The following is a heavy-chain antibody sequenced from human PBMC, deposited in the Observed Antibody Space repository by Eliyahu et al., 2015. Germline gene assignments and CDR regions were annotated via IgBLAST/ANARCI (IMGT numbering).Heavy chain of an antibody. CDR1: GFPFSDXA. D-gene: IGHD4-23*01. Sequence: QVRLVESGGGVVQPGRXLXLSXSASGFPFSDXAMHWARXARGKGLGWGAIIWYDGSNQYYADSVKGRFTISRDNSKNTVSLQMNSLRGEDTAIYYCARDHDYSGNYLEDWGQGTLVAVSS. CDR2: IWYDGSNQ. CDR3: ARDHDYSGNYLED. J-gene: IGHJ4*02. V-gene: IGHV3-33*08.